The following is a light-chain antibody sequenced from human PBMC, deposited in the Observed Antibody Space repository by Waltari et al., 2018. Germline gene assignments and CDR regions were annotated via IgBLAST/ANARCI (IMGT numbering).Light chain of an antibody. CDR1: ALPKQY. V-gene: IGLV3-25*03. J-gene: IGLJ2*01. CDR2: KDS. Sequence: SYDLTQPPSVSVSPGQTARITCSGDALPKQYTYWYQQKPGQAPVAVIYKDSERPSGTPERFPVSNSGTTVTLTISGVQAEDEADYYCQSADSSGKIFGGGTKLTVL. CDR3: QSADSSGKI.